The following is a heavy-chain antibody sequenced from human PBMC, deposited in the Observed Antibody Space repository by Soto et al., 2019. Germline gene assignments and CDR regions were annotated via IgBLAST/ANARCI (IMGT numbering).Heavy chain of an antibody. CDR2: INPNTGAT. D-gene: IGHD2-15*01. CDR1: GYTLTDYY. J-gene: IGHJ4*02. V-gene: IGHV1-2*02. Sequence: QVQLVQSGAEVKKPGASVKVSCKASGYTLTDYYLHWVRQAPGQGLEWLGWINPNTGATNSAHKFQGRVTMTRDTSINTAYNEVRNLRSDDTAVYFCGRDPIGGGAPYSIDYWGQGTLVTVSS. CDR3: GRDPIGGGAPYSIDY.